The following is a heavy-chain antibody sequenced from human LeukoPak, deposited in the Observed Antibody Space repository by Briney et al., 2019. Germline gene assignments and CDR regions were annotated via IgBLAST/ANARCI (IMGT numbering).Heavy chain of an antibody. V-gene: IGHV4-34*01. CDR3: AKGASYYYDNSWFDP. CDR2: INHSGGT. J-gene: IGHJ5*02. Sequence: SETLSLTCAVYGGSFSGYYWSWIRQPPGKGLEWIGEINHSGGTNYNPSLKSRVTISVDTSNNQFSLKLSSVTAADTAVYYCAKGASYYYDNSWFDPWGQGTLVTVSS. CDR1: GGSFSGYY. D-gene: IGHD3-22*01.